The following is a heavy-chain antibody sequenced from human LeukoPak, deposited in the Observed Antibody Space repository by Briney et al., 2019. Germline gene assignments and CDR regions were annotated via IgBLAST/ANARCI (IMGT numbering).Heavy chain of an antibody. Sequence: GGSLRLSCAASGLTFSTHWMYWVRQTPGKGLVWVSGINDDGSLTNYADSVKGRFTMSRDNAKGSLYLQMNSLRAEDTAVYYCATHSGWRFDYWGQGTLVTVSS. V-gene: IGHV3-74*01. CDR2: INDDGSLT. D-gene: IGHD6-19*01. J-gene: IGHJ4*02. CDR3: ATHSGWRFDY. CDR1: GLTFSTHW.